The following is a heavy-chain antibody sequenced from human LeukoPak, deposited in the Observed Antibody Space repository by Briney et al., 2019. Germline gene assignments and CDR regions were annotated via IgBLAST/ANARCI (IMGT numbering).Heavy chain of an antibody. Sequence: GGSLRLSCAASGFTFSTYSMNWVRQAPGKGLEWVSSISSSSSYIYYADSVKGRFTISRDNAKNSLYLQMNSLRVEDTAVYYCARDSARYDFWSGYYTWGQGTLVTVSS. V-gene: IGHV3-21*01. D-gene: IGHD3-3*01. CDR3: ARDSARYDFWSGYYT. CDR1: GFTFSTYS. J-gene: IGHJ4*02. CDR2: ISSSSSYI.